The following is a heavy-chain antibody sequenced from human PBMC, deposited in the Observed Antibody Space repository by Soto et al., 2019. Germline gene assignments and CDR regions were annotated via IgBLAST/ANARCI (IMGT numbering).Heavy chain of an antibody. CDR3: ARSQGGSSSLDIYYYYYYGMDV. CDR1: GGTFRSYA. V-gene: IGHV1-69*01. Sequence: QVQLVQSGAEVKKPGSSVKVSCKAPGGTFRSYAISWVRQAPGQGLEWMGGIIPIFGTAKYAQKFQGRVTITADESTSTGYMELSSRRSEDTAVYYCARSQGGSSSLDIYYYYYYGMDVWGQGTTVTVSS. D-gene: IGHD2-15*01. CDR2: IIPIFGTA. J-gene: IGHJ6*02.